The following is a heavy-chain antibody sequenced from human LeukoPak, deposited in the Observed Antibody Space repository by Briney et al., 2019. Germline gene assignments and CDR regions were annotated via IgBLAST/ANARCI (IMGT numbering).Heavy chain of an antibody. CDR1: GFTFSDYH. J-gene: IGHJ4*02. D-gene: IGHD6-19*01. Sequence: GGSLRLSCAASGFTFSDYHMNWIRQAPGKGLEWVSYISPGGNTIYFADSVSGRFTLSRDSARNSLSLQMNSLTAEDTAVYYCAAGRDIAVAGPGGYFDYWGRGTLVTVSS. V-gene: IGHV3-11*01. CDR2: ISPGGNTI. CDR3: AAGRDIAVAGPGGYFDY.